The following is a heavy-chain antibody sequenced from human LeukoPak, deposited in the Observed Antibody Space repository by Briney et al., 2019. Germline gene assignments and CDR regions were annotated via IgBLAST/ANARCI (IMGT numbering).Heavy chain of an antibody. CDR2: FDPEDGET. J-gene: IGHJ5*02. Sequence: GASVKVSCKASGYTFTGYYMHWVRQAPGKGLEWMGGFDPEDGETIYAQKFQGRVTMTEDTSTDTAYMELSSLRSEDTAVYYCATATFDPWGQGTLVTVSS. V-gene: IGHV1-24*01. CDR1: GYTFTGYY. CDR3: ATATFDP.